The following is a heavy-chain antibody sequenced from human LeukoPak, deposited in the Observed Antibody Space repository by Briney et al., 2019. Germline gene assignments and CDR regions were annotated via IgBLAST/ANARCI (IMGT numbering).Heavy chain of an antibody. CDR1: GGSISSGGYY. Sequence: PSETLSLTCTVSGGSISSGGYYWSWIRQHPGKGLEWIGYIYYSGSTYYNPSLKSRVTISVDTSKNQFSLKLSSVTAADTAVYYCARDRYDSSGYYSYYYYGMDVWGQGTTVTVSS. D-gene: IGHD3-22*01. CDR3: ARDRYDSSGYYSYYYYGMDV. J-gene: IGHJ6*02. V-gene: IGHV4-31*03. CDR2: IYYSGST.